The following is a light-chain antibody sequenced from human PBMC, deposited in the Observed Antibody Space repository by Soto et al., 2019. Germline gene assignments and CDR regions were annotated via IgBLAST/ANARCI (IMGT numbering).Light chain of an antibody. CDR2: GAS. CDR3: QQYDSSPKT. Sequence: AFSQSAATRSLSQEGVATGGCMASQSVSSILAWYQQKPGQAPRLLIYGASSRATGIPDRFSGSGSGTDFTLTISRLQPEDFAGYYCQQYDSSPKTFGQGTKVDIK. V-gene: IGKV3-20*01. CDR1: QSVSSI. J-gene: IGKJ1*01.